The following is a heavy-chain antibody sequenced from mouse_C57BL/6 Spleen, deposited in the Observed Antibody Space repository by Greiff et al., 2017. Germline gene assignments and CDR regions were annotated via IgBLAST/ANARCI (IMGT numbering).Heavy chain of an antibody. Sequence: VQLQQSGPELVKPGASVKMSCKASGYTFTDYNMHWVKQSHGKSLEWIGYINPNNGGTSCNQKFKGKATLTVNKSSSTAYMELRSLTSEDSAVYYWASGVTTVADYWGQGTTLTVSS. CDR2: INPNNGGT. CDR3: ASGVTTVADY. J-gene: IGHJ2*01. V-gene: IGHV1-22*01. D-gene: IGHD1-1*01. CDR1: GYTFTDYN.